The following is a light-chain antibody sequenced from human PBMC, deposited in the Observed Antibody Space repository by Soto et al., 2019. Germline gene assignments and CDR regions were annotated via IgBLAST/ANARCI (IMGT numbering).Light chain of an antibody. CDR2: GAS. V-gene: IGKV3-20*01. CDR3: QHYGCALFT. J-gene: IGKJ3*01. Sequence: IVLTQSPGTLSLSPGERATLSCRASQSFSSSYLAWYQQKPGQAPRLLIYGASSRATGITDRFSGSGSGLDFTLIMTSLQPEDFAVSYWQHYGCALFTFGPGTNVEVK. CDR1: QSFSSSY.